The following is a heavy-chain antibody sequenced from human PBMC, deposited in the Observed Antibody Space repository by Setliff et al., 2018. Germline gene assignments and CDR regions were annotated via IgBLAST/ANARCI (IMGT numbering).Heavy chain of an antibody. CDR3: ARDKLSGYQVYYYYGMDV. D-gene: IGHD3-22*01. CDR1: GGSISTYNYY. CDR2: INYSGKT. J-gene: IGHJ6*02. V-gene: IGHV4-39*07. Sequence: PSETLSLTCTVSGGSISTYNYYWGWIRQPPGKGLERIGSINYSGKTYYNPSLRSRLTISVDTSKNQFSLKLSSVTAADTAVYYCARDKLSGYQVYYYYGMDVWGQGTTVTVSS.